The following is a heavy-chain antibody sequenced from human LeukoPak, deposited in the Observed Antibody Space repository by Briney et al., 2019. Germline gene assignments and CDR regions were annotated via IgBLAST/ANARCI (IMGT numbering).Heavy chain of an antibody. CDR3: ARGAFDCSSTSCYLYYYYMDV. V-gene: IGHV4-30-4*08. CDR1: GGSISSGDYY. CDR2: IYYSGST. J-gene: IGHJ6*03. D-gene: IGHD2-2*01. Sequence: SETLSLTCTVSGGSISSGDYYWSWIRQPPGKGLEWIGYIYYSGSTYYNPSLKSRVTISVDTSENQFSLKLSSVTAADTAVYYCARGAFDCSSTSCYLYYYYMDVWGEGTTVTVSS.